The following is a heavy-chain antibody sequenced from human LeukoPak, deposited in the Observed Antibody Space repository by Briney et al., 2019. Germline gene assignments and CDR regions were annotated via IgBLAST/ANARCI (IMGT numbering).Heavy chain of an antibody. V-gene: IGHV3-21*01. CDR1: GLTFSPYT. Sequence: WGTLRLSCAASGLTFSPYTMNWVRQAPGKGLEWVASISRSSSSIYDEDSVKGRFTISRDNANNSLYLQMNSLRAEDTAVYFCARVLDYGWFAPGGEETLLAVSS. CDR3: ARVLDYGWFAP. CDR2: ISRSSSSI. D-gene: IGHD3-16*01. J-gene: IGHJ5*02.